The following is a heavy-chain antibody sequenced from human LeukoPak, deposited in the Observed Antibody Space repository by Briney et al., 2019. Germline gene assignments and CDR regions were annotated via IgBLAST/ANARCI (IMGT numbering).Heavy chain of an antibody. D-gene: IGHD6-13*01. J-gene: IGHJ5*02. CDR1: GASVSSGSYY. Sequence: PSETLSLTCNVSGASVSSGSYYWSWIRQPPGKELEWIGYIYYSGSTSYNPSLKSRVTISVDTSKNHFSLKLTSVTAADTAVYYCARDGQQLPRKNWFDPWGQGTLVTVSS. CDR3: ARDGQQLPRKNWFDP. CDR2: IYYSGST. V-gene: IGHV4-61*03.